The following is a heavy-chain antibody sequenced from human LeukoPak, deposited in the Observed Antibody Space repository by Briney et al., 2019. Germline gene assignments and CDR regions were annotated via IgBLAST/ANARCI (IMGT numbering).Heavy chain of an antibody. V-gene: IGHV4-59*08. CDR2: IYYSGST. Sequence: PSETLSLTCTVSGGSISSYYWSWIRQPPGKGLEWIGYIYYSGSTNYNPSLKSRVTISVDTSKNQFSLKLSSVTAADTAVYYCARHGSGSYYNGDFDYWGQGTLVTVSS. D-gene: IGHD3-10*01. CDR1: GGSISSYY. J-gene: IGHJ4*02. CDR3: ARHGSGSYYNGDFDY.